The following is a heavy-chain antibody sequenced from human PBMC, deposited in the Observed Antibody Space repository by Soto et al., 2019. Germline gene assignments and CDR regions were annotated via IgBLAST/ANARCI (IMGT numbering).Heavy chain of an antibody. V-gene: IGHV4-34*01. Sequence: QVQLQQWGAGLLKPSETLSLTCAVYGGSFSGYYWSWIRQPPGKGLEWIGEINHSGSTNYNPSLKSRVTISVDTSKNQFSLKLSSVTAADTAVYYCARTMVRGVIRYYYYYGMDVWGQGTTVTVSS. D-gene: IGHD3-10*01. J-gene: IGHJ6*02. CDR2: INHSGST. CDR1: GGSFSGYY. CDR3: ARTMVRGVIRYYYYYGMDV.